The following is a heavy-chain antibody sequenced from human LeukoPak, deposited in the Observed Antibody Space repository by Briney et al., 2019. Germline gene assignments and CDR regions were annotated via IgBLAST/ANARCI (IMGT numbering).Heavy chain of an antibody. J-gene: IGHJ4*02. D-gene: IGHD6-13*01. V-gene: IGHV3-23*01. CDR1: GFTFSSYA. CDR3: AKDRYSSSWYYYFDY. CDR2: ISGSGGST. Sequence: GGSLRLSCAVSGFTFSSYAMSWVRQAPGKGLEWVSAISGSGGSTYYADSVKGRFTISRDNSKNTLYLQMNSLRAEDTAVYYCAKDRYSSSWYYYFDYWGQGTLVTVSS.